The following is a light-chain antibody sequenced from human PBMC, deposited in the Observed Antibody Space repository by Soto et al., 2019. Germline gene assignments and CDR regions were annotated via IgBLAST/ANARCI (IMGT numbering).Light chain of an antibody. V-gene: IGLV2-8*01. Sequence: QSALTQPPSASGSPGQSVTISCTGTSSDVGGGQYVSWFQQKSGKAPKLIIYAVNKRPSGVPGRFCGSKSDNTAPLTVAGLEDEDDAEYYCSAYGGLNNVVFGGGTKLTVL. CDR1: SSDVGGGQY. CDR3: SAYGGLNNVV. J-gene: IGLJ2*01. CDR2: AVN.